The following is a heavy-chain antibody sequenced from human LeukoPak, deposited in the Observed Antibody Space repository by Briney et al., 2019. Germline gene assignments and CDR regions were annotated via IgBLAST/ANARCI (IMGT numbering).Heavy chain of an antibody. Sequence: ASVKVSCKASGFTFNAYYIHWVRQAPGQGLEWMGWISAYNGNTNYAQKLQGRVTMTTDTSTSTAYMELRSLRSDDTAVYYCARVRGYCSGDALGNYYYYYMDVWGKGTTVTISS. CDR1: GFTFNAYY. CDR3: ARVRGYCSGDALGNYYYYYMDV. V-gene: IGHV1-18*04. D-gene: IGHD2-15*01. J-gene: IGHJ6*03. CDR2: ISAYNGNT.